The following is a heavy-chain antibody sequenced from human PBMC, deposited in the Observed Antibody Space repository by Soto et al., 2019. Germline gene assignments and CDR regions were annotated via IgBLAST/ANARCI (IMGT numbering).Heavy chain of an antibody. Sequence: GGSLRLSCAASGFTFSSYAMHWVRQAPGKGLEWVAVISYDGSNKYYADSVKGRFTISRDNSKNTLYLQMNSLRAEDTAVYYCAREGEDIVVVVAATNAFDIWGQGTMVPV. CDR2: ISYDGSNK. CDR3: AREGEDIVVVVAATNAFDI. D-gene: IGHD2-15*01. J-gene: IGHJ3*02. V-gene: IGHV3-30-3*01. CDR1: GFTFSSYA.